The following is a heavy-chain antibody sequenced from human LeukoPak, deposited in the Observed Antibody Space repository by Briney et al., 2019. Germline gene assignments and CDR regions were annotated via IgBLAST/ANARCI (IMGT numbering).Heavy chain of an antibody. J-gene: IGHJ4*02. Sequence: GASVKVSCKASGYTFTGYYMHWVRQAPGQGLEWMGWINPNSGGTKYEQKFQGRVTMTRDTSISTAYMELSRLRSDDTAVFYCARVGQWELDRFHDYWGQGTLVTVSS. V-gene: IGHV1-2*02. CDR1: GYTFTGYY. CDR2: INPNSGGT. D-gene: IGHD1-26*01. CDR3: ARVGQWELDRFHDY.